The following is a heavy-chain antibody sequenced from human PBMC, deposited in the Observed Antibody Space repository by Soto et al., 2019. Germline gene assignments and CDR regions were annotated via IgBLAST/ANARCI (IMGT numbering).Heavy chain of an antibody. CDR3: ARRGYCSGGSCPLGFDY. V-gene: IGHV1-46*03. D-gene: IGHD2-15*01. J-gene: IGHJ4*02. CDR1: GNTFTTYY. Sequence: SVKVSCKASGNTFTTYYVHWVRQAPGQGLEWMGVINPRDGGTSYAQKFQGRVTMTRDTSTSTVYMELSSLRSEDTAMYYCARRGYCSGGSCPLGFDYWGQGTLVTVSS. CDR2: INPRDGGT.